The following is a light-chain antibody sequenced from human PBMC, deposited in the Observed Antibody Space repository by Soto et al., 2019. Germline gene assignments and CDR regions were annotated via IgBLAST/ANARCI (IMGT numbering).Light chain of an antibody. J-gene: IGKJ1*01. Sequence: EIVLTQSPATLSLSPGERATLSCWASQSVSSYLAWYQQKPGQAPRLLIYDASNRATGIPARFSGSGSGTDFTLTISSLEPEDFAFYYCQQRSNWPWTFGQGTKVEIK. CDR1: QSVSSY. CDR2: DAS. V-gene: IGKV3-11*01. CDR3: QQRSNWPWT.